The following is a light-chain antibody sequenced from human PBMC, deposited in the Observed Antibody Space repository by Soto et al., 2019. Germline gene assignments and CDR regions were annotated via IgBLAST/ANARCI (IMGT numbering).Light chain of an antibody. CDR3: QQYNSYSGT. CDR2: DAS. Sequence: DIQMTKSPAPLSASVGERVTIPCQASNDISNYLNWYQQKPGKAPKLLIYDASNLDTGVPSRFSGSGSGTDFTLTISRLQPDDFATYYCQQYNSYSGTFGQGTKVDIK. V-gene: IGKV1-33*01. CDR1: NDISNY. J-gene: IGKJ1*01.